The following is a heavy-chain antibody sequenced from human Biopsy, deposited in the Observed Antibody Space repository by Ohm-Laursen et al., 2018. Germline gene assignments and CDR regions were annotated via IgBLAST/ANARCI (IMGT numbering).Heavy chain of an antibody. D-gene: IGHD1-26*01. CDR1: GGTFINYA. J-gene: IGHJ4*02. CDR2: SIPMFGTA. V-gene: IGHV1-69*13. CDR3: ARGPHSGSHSCFDY. Sequence: GASVKVSCKASGGTFINYAISWARQAPGQGLEWMGGSIPMFGTANYAQMFQGRVTISADESTSTSYMELSGLTTEDTAIYYCARGPHSGSHSCFDYWGPGTLVTVSS.